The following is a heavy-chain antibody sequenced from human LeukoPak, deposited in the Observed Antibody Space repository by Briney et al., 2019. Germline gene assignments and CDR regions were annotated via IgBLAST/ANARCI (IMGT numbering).Heavy chain of an antibody. D-gene: IGHD3-16*02. CDR1: GGSFSGYY. CDR3: ARSRYTAHDY. V-gene: IGHV4-34*01. CDR2: INHSGST. J-gene: IGHJ4*02. Sequence: SQTLSLTCAVYGGSFSGYYWSWIRQPPGKGLEWIGEINHSGSTNYNPSLKSRVTISVDTSKNQFSLKLSSVTAADTAVYYCARSRYTAHDYWGQGTLVTVSS.